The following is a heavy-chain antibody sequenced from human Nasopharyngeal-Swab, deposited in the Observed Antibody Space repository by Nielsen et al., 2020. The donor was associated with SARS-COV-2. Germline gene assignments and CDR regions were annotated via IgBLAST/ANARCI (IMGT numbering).Heavy chain of an antibody. V-gene: IGHV3-15*01. D-gene: IGHD3-10*01. J-gene: IGHJ5*02. CDR3: TTDLRSAGLTKNRLLLWFGELRRTNWFDP. Sequence: VRQAPGKGLEWVGRIKSKTDGGTTDYDAPVKGRFTISRDDSKNTLYLQMNSLKTEDTAVYYCTTDLRSAGLTKNRLLLWFGELRRTNWFDPWGQGTLVTVSS. CDR2: IKSKTDGGTT.